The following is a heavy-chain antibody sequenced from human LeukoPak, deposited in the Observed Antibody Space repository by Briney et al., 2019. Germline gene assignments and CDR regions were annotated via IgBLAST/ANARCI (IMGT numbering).Heavy chain of an antibody. D-gene: IGHD2-21*02. CDR1: GFTFSDYY. CDR3: ARDILTVTAYYYYYYMDV. V-gene: IGHV3-11*04. J-gene: IGHJ6*03. Sequence: GGSLRLSCAASGFTFSDYYMSWIRQAPGKGLEWVSYISSSGSTIYYADSVKGRFTISRDNAKNSLYLQMNSLRAEDTAVYYCARDILTVTAYYYYYYMDVWGKGTTVTVSS. CDR2: ISSSGSTI.